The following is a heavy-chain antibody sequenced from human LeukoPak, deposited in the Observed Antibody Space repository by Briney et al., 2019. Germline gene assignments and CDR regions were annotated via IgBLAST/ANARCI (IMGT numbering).Heavy chain of an antibody. Sequence: GGSLRLSCAASGFTFSSYAMSWVRQAPGKGLEWVSAISGSGGSTYYADSVKGRFTISRDNAKNSLYLQMNSLRAEDTAVYYCARETYYYGSGSSPYGMDVWGQGTTVTVSS. CDR1: GFTFSSYA. D-gene: IGHD3-10*01. CDR2: ISGSGGST. J-gene: IGHJ6*02. CDR3: ARETYYYGSGSSPYGMDV. V-gene: IGHV3-23*01.